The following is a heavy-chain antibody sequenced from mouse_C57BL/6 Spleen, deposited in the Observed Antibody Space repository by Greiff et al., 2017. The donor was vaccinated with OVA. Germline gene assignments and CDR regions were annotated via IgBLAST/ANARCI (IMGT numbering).Heavy chain of an antibody. J-gene: IGHJ4*01. CDR2: INYDGSST. Sequence: EVKLVESEGGLVQPGSSMKLSCTASGFTFSDYYMAWVRQVPEKGLEWVANINYDGSSTYYLDSLKSRFIISRDNAKNILYLQMSSLKSEDTATYYCAREDYGSLMDYWGQGTSVTVSS. CDR3: AREDYGSLMDY. D-gene: IGHD1-1*01. CDR1: GFTFSDYY. V-gene: IGHV5-16*01.